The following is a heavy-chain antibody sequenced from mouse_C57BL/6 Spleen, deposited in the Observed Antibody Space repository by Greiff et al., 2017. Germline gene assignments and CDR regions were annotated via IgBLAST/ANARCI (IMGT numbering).Heavy chain of an antibody. D-gene: IGHD3-2*02. CDR2: ISDGGSYT. Sequence: DVMLVESGGGLVKPGGSLKLSCAASGFTFSSYAMSWVRQPPETRLEWVATISDGGSYTSYPDNVKGRFTISRDNAKNNLDLQMSHLKSEDTAMYYCARGGQLRLPWLAYWGQGTLVTGSA. CDR1: GFTFSSYA. V-gene: IGHV5-4*03. J-gene: IGHJ3*01. CDR3: ARGGQLRLPWLAY.